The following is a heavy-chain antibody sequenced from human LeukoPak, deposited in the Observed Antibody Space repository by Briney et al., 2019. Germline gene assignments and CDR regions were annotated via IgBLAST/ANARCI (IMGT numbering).Heavy chain of an antibody. V-gene: IGHV3-30-3*01. D-gene: IGHD3-10*01. CDR3: ARVPYGSGSYYKLSYYCYGMDV. CDR2: ISHDGSNK. CDR1: GFTFSSYA. J-gene: IGHJ6*02. Sequence: PGGSLRLSCAASGFTFSSYAMHWVRQAPGKGLEWVAVISHDGSNKYYADPVKGRFTISRDNSRDTLYLQMNSLRAEDTAVYYCARVPYGSGSYYKLSYYCYGMDVWGQGTTVTVSS.